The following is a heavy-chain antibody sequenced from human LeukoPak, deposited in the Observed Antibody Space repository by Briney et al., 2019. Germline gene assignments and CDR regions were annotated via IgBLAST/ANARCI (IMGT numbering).Heavy chain of an antibody. V-gene: IGHV3-33*08. D-gene: IGHD2-2*01. CDR3: ASQYCSSTSCYAYYYYYGMDV. J-gene: IGHJ6*02. CDR2: IWYDGYNK. Sequence: PGGSLRLSCAASGFTFTSYAMSWVRQAPGKGLEWVAIIWYDGYNKYYADSVKGRFTISRDNSKNTLYLQMNSLRAEDTAVYYCASQYCSSTSCYAYYYYYGMDVWGQGTTVTVSS. CDR1: GFTFTSYA.